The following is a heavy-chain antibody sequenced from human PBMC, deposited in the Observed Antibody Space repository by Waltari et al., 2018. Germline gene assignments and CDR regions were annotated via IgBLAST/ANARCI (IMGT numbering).Heavy chain of an antibody. V-gene: IGHV4-4*07. J-gene: IGHJ4*02. Sequence: QVQLQESGPGLVKPSETLSLTCTVSGGSISSYYWSWIRQPAGKGLEWIGRIYTSGSTNYNPALKSRVTISVDKSKNQFSLKLSSVTAADTAVYYCARARIVGATYYFDYWGQGTLVTVSS. D-gene: IGHD1-26*01. CDR1: GGSISSYY. CDR2: IYTSGST. CDR3: ARARIVGATYYFDY.